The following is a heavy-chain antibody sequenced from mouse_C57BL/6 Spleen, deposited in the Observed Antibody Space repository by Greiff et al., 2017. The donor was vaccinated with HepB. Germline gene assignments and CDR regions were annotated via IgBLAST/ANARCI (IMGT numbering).Heavy chain of an antibody. J-gene: IGHJ3*01. CDR2: ISNLAYSI. Sequence: EVQLVESGGGLVQPGGSLKLSCAASGFTFSDYGMAWVRQAPRKGPEWVAFISNLAYSIYYADTVTGRFTISRENAKNTLYLETSSLRSEDTAMYYCARREDSWFAYWGQGTLVTVSA. CDR1: GFTFSDYG. CDR3: ARREDSWFAY. V-gene: IGHV5-15*01.